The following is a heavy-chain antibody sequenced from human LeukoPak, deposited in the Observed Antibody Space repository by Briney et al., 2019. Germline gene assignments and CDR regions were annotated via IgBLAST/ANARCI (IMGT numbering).Heavy chain of an antibody. J-gene: IGHJ3*02. CDR1: GGSISSYY. CDR3: ARDYCSSTSCYRKGNAFDI. V-gene: IGHV4-4*07. Sequence: SETLSPTCTVSGGSISSYYWSWIRQPAGKGPEWIGRIYTSGSTNYNPSLRSRVTMSVDTSKNQFSLKLSSVTAADTAVYYCARDYCSSTSCYRKGNAFDIWGQGTMVTVSS. D-gene: IGHD2-2*02. CDR2: IYTSGST.